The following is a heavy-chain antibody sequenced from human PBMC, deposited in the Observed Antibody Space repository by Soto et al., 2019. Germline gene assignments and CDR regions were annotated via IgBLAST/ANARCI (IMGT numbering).Heavy chain of an antibody. CDR3: AKDLRSSSRHRAGFDY. J-gene: IGHJ4*02. CDR1: RFTFSSYA. D-gene: IGHD6-13*01. V-gene: IGHV3-23*01. Sequence: PGGSLRLSCTASRFTFSSYAMSWVRQAPGKGLEWVSGISGSGGSTYYADSVKGRFTISRDNSKNTLYLQMNSLRVEDTAVYYCAKDLRSSSRHRAGFDYWGQGTLVTVSS. CDR2: ISGSGGST.